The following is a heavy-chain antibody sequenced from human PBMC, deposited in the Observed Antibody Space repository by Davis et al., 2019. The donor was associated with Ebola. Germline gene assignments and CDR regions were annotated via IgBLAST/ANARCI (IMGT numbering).Heavy chain of an antibody. Sequence: GESLKISCAASGFTFSSYAMHWVRQAPGKGLEWVAVISYDGSNKYYADSVKGRFTISRDNSKNTLYLQMNSLRAEDTAVYYCAKVSVVVVIYWAFDIWGQGTMVTVSS. D-gene: IGHD3-22*01. J-gene: IGHJ3*02. CDR1: GFTFSSYA. CDR3: AKVSVVVVIYWAFDI. V-gene: IGHV3-30-3*01. CDR2: ISYDGSNK.